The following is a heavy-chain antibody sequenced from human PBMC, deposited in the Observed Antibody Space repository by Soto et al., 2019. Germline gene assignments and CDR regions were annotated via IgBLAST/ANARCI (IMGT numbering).Heavy chain of an antibody. CDR3: ARESEDLTSNFDY. CDR1: GFTFTRYS. V-gene: IGHV3-21*06. CDR2: ISSTTNYI. J-gene: IGHJ4*02. Sequence: GGSLRLSCAAPGFTFTRYSMNWVRQAPGKGLEWVSSISSTTNYIYYGDSMKGRFTISRDNAKNSLYLEMNSLRAEDTAVYYCARESEDLTSNFDYWGQGTLVTVSS.